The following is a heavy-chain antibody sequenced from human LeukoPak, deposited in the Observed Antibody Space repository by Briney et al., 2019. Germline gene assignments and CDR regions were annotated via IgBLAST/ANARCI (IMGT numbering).Heavy chain of an antibody. CDR1: GFTFSSYW. CDR2: INTDGSRT. CDR3: AKDQTNYDFWSGFLY. J-gene: IGHJ4*02. Sequence: GGSLRLSCAVSGFTFSSYWMHWVRQAPGKGLVWVSRINTDGSRTTYADSVKGRFTISRDNAKNTLYLQMNSLRAEDTAVYYCAKDQTNYDFWSGFLYWGQGTLVTVSS. V-gene: IGHV3-74*01. D-gene: IGHD3-3*01.